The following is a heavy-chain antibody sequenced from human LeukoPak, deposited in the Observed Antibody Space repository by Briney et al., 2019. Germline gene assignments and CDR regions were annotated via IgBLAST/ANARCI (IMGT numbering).Heavy chain of an antibody. Sequence: SETLSLTCAVYGGSFSGYYWSWIRQPPGKGLEWVGEINHSGSTNYNPSLKSRVTISVDTSKNQFSLKLSSVTAADTAVYYCARTYYYGSGSYHAFDIWGQGTMVTVSS. CDR1: GGSFSGYY. J-gene: IGHJ3*02. CDR3: ARTYYYGSGSYHAFDI. D-gene: IGHD3-10*01. V-gene: IGHV4-34*01. CDR2: INHSGST.